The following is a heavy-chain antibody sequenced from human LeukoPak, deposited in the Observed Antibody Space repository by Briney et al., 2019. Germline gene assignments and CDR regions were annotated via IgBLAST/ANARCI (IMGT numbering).Heavy chain of an antibody. J-gene: IGHJ4*02. CDR1: GYTFITYG. D-gene: IGHD6-19*01. Sequence: EASVKVSCKAPGYTFITYGINWVRQAPGQGLEWMGWISVYNGNTNYAQKLQGRVTLTTDTSTSTAYMELRSLRSDDTAVYYCARETSGWWLDYWGQGTLVTVSS. V-gene: IGHV1-18*01. CDR2: ISVYNGNT. CDR3: ARETSGWWLDY.